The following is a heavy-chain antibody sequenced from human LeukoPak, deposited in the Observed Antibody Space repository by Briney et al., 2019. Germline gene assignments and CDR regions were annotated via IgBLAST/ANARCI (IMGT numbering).Heavy chain of an antibody. CDR1: GYTFTSYG. CDR3: ARDLSDWNDYYYGMDV. D-gene: IGHD1-1*01. Sequence: ASVKVSCKASGYTFTSYGISWVRQAPGQGLEWMGWISAYNGNTNYAQELQGRVTMTTDTSTSTAYMELRSLRSDDTAVYYCARDLSDWNDYYYGMDVWGQGTTVTVSS. CDR2: ISAYNGNT. J-gene: IGHJ6*02. V-gene: IGHV1-18*01.